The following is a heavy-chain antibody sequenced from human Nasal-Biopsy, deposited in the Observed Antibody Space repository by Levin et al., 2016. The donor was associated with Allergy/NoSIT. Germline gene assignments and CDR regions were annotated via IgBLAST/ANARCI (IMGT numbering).Heavy chain of an antibody. D-gene: IGHD4-17*01. CDR2: ISYDGSNE. Sequence: LSLTCAASGFSFSDYAFHWVRQAPGKGLEWLAAISYDGSNEKYVDSVKGRFTVSRDNSKSTIYLQMNSLRAEDTAVYYCAKTTVTTDFLYYYGMDVWGQGTTVTVSS. CDR1: GFSFSDYA. V-gene: IGHV3-30*18. J-gene: IGHJ6*02. CDR3: AKTTVTTDFLYYYGMDV.